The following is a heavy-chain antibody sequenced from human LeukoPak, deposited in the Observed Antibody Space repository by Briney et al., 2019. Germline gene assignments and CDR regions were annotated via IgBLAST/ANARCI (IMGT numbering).Heavy chain of an antibody. D-gene: IGHD1-26*01. CDR1: GFTFKDYG. Sequence: GGSLRLSCAATGFTFKDYGMHWVRQPPGKGLEWVSSINWNGGGTDYADSVKGRFTISRDNAKNSLYLQLSSLRPEDTALYYCAKQMRATNTYSFFGLDVWGEGTTVTVSS. V-gene: IGHV3-9*01. CDR3: AKQMRATNTYSFFGLDV. CDR2: INWNGGGT. J-gene: IGHJ6*02.